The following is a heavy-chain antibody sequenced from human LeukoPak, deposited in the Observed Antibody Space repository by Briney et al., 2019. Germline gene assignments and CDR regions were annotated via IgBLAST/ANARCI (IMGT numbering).Heavy chain of an antibody. J-gene: IGHJ4*02. CDR1: GLTFSSYW. Sequence: PGGSLRLSCAASGLTFSSYWMHWVRQAPGKGLVWVSRINSDGSSTSYADSVKGRFTISRDNARNSLSLQMNNLRAEDTAVYYCARDYTGGWNDYWGQGTLVTVSS. CDR3: ARDYTGGWNDY. V-gene: IGHV3-74*01. CDR2: INSDGSST. D-gene: IGHD7-27*01.